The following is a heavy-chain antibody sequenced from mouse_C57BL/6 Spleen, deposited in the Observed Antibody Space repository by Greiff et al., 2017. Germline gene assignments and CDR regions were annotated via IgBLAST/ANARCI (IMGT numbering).Heavy chain of an antibody. CDR2: IATSASYT. Sequence: QVQLQQPGAELVKPGASVKLSCKASGYTFTSYWMQWVQQRPGKGLEWVGEIATSASYTNSTQKFKGKATLTVDTPYNPAYMQLSGLTSEDSACYYCAGYTSVVDDWGQGTTLTVSS. J-gene: IGHJ2*01. D-gene: IGHD1-1*01. V-gene: IGHV1-50*01. CDR1: GYTFTSYW. CDR3: AGYTSVVDD.